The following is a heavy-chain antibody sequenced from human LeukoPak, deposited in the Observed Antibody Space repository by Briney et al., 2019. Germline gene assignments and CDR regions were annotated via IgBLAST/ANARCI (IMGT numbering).Heavy chain of an antibody. V-gene: IGHV4-31*11. CDR2: IYYSGST. Sequence: SETLSLTCAVYGGSFSGYYWSWIRQHPGKGLEWIGYIYYSGSTYYNPSLKSRVTISVDTSKNQFSLKLSSVTAADTAVYYCARSLDTAMVTFDYWGQGTLVTVSS. J-gene: IGHJ4*02. CDR1: GGSFSGYY. CDR3: ARSLDTAMVTFDY. D-gene: IGHD5-18*01.